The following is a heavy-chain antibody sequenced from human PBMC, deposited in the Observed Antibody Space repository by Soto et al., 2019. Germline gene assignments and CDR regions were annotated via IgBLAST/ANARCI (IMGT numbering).Heavy chain of an antibody. J-gene: IGHJ4*01. CDR2: GLRPDYT. Sequence: PSETLSLTCTVSGGSINDYYWSWTRKPPGKGLEWIAYGLRPDYTGYNPSLRNRVTISSDTSKNQFSLRLISVTAADTAVYYCVAGPDRAKSAYWGQGTLVTVSS. CDR3: VAGPDRAKSAY. V-gene: IGHV4-59*01. CDR1: GGSINDYY.